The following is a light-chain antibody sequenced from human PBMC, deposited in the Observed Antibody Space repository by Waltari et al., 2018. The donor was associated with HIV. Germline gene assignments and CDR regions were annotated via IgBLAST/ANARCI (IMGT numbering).Light chain of an antibody. CDR1: SSDVGCCTF. CDR2: EGT. J-gene: IGLJ3*02. V-gene: IGLV2-23*01. Sequence: QSALTQPASVSGSPGQSISISCTGTSSDVGCCTFFSWYQQHPGKAPKLLIYEGTKRPSGVSNRFSAAKSGNTASLTISGLQAEDEADYYCCSCATPNTRVFGGGTKLTVL. CDR3: CSCATPNTRV.